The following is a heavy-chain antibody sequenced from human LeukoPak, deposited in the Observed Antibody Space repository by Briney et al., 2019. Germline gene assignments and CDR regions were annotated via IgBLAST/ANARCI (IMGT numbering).Heavy chain of an antibody. Sequence: ASVKVSCKASGYSFTNYAMNWVRRAPGQGLEWMGWIHPSTGNPTYAQGFTGRFVFSLDTSVSTTYLQISSLKAEDTAVYFCARAFQSLGGLSLPDYWGQGTLLTVSS. D-gene: IGHD3-16*02. CDR2: IHPSTGNP. CDR1: GYSFTNYA. V-gene: IGHV7-4-1*02. J-gene: IGHJ4*02. CDR3: ARAFQSLGGLSLPDY.